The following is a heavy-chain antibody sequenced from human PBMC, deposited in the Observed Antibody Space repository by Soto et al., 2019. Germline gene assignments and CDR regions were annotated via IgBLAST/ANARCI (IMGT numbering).Heavy chain of an antibody. J-gene: IGHJ4*02. CDR2: ISYDGSNK. CDR3: AKNTGGYFDF. CDR1: GFTFSSYG. D-gene: IGHD2-2*02. V-gene: IGHV3-30*18. Sequence: GGSLRLSCAASGFTFSSYGMHWVRQAPGKGLEWVAVISYDGSNKYYADSVKGRFTISRDNSKNTLYLQMNSLRAEDTAVYYCAKNTGGYFDFWGQGTLVTVSS.